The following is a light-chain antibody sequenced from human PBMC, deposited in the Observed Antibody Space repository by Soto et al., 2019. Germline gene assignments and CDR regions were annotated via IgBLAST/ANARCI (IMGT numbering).Light chain of an antibody. CDR3: QQYGSSPWT. Sequence: EIVLTQSPGTLSLSPGERATLSCRASQSVSSTNLAWYQQKPGQAPRVLIYGASSRATGIPDRFSGSGSGTDFALTISRLEPEDFAVYYCQQYGSSPWTFGQGTKVEIK. V-gene: IGKV3-20*01. J-gene: IGKJ1*01. CDR2: GAS. CDR1: QSVSSTN.